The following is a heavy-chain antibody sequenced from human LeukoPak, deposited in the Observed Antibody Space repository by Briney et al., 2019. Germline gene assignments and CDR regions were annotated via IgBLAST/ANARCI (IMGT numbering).Heavy chain of an antibody. CDR1: GFTFSSYW. J-gene: IGHJ4*02. Sequence: GGSLRLSCAASGFTFSSYWMSWVRQAPGKGLEWVSNIKQDGSEKYYVDSVKGRFTISRDNAKNSLYLQMNSLRAEDTAVYYCAREAEYGDYGTWGQGTLVTVSS. CDR2: IKQDGSEK. CDR3: AREAEYGDYGT. V-gene: IGHV3-7*01. D-gene: IGHD4-17*01.